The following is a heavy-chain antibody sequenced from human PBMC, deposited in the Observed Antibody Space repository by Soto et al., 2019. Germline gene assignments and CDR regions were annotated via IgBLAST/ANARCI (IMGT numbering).Heavy chain of an antibody. CDR1: GGSFSGYY. Sequence: QVQLQQWGAGLLKPSETLSLTCAVYGGSFSGYYWSWIRQPPGKGLEWIGEINHGGSTNYNPSLKSRVTISVDTSKNQFSLKLSSVTAADTAVYYCASPSQPTKRVRSQYFQHWGQGTLVTVSS. CDR2: INHGGST. D-gene: IGHD4-17*01. J-gene: IGHJ1*01. V-gene: IGHV4-34*01. CDR3: ASPSQPTKRVRSQYFQH.